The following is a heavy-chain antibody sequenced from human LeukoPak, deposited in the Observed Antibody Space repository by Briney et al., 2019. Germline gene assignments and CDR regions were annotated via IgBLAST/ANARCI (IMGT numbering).Heavy chain of an antibody. V-gene: IGHV5-51*01. J-gene: IGHJ3*02. D-gene: IGHD6-13*01. CDR1: GYRFTSYW. CDR2: IYPGDSDI. CDR3: ASLIAAPGRNDAFDI. Sequence: GESLKISCKGSGYRFTSYWIGWVRQMPGKGLEWMGIIYPGDSDIRYSPSFQGQVTISADKSISTAYLQWSSLKASDTAMYYCASLIAAPGRNDAFDIWGQGTMVTVSS.